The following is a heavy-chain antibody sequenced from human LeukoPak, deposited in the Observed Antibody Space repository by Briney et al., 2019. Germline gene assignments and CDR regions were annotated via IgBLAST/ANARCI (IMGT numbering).Heavy chain of an antibody. CDR2: IYYSGST. J-gene: IGHJ4*02. CDR1: GGSISSSSYY. V-gene: IGHV4-39*07. D-gene: IGHD3-16*01. Sequence: SETLSLTCTVSGGSISSSSYYWGWIRQPPGKGLEWIGSIYYSGSTYYNPSLKSRVTISVDTSKNQFSLKLSSVTAADTAVYYCEGGPARGYFDYWGQGTLVTVSS. CDR3: EGGPARGYFDY.